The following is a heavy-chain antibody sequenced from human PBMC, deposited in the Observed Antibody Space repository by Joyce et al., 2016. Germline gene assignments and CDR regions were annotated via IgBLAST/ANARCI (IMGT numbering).Heavy chain of an antibody. CDR1: GGSFSEYY. J-gene: IGHJ5*02. CDR3: ARGYYSNYDDP. Sequence: QVQLQQLGAGLLKPSETLSLTCAVYGGSFSEYYWSWIRQPPGKGLEWIGEIIHSGLTNYNPSLKSRVTMSIDTSKNQFSLKLSSVTAADTAVYYCARGYYSNYDDPWGQGTLVTVSS. V-gene: IGHV4-34*01. CDR2: IIHSGLT. D-gene: IGHD4-11*01.